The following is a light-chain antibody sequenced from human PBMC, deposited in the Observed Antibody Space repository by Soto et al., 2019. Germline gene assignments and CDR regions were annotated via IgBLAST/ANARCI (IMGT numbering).Light chain of an antibody. CDR3: QQRGSWPPT. Sequence: STQFPSTPSLSPGERAPPSCRASQSVSSSYLAWYQQKPGQAPRLLIYGASSRATGVPARFSGSGSGTDFTLTISSLEPEDFGVYYCQQRGSWPPTFGQGTRLEIK. CDR1: QSVSSSY. V-gene: IGKV3-20*01. J-gene: IGKJ5*01. CDR2: GAS.